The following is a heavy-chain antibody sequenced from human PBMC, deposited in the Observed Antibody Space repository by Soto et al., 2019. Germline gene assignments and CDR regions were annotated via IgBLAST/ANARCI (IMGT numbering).Heavy chain of an antibody. CDR3: ARTTLVYATGLFDY. CDR2: IYYSGST. Sequence: SETLSLTCTVSGGSISSYYWSWIRQPPGKGLEWIGYIYYSGSTNYNPSLKSRVTISVDTSKNQFSLKLSSVTAADTAVYYCARTTLVYATGLFDYWGQGTLVT. CDR1: GGSISSYY. V-gene: IGHV4-59*01. J-gene: IGHJ4*02. D-gene: IGHD2-2*01.